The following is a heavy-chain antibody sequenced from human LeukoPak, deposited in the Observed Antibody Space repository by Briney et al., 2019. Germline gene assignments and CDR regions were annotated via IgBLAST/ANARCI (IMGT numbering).Heavy chain of an antibody. Sequence: ASVKVSCKASGYTFTSYYMHWVRQAPGQGLEWMGIINPSGGSTSYAQKFQGRVTMTRDTSTSTVYMELSSLRSEDMAVYYCARDNGDYYDSSGYYYPFYYWGQGTLVTVSS. V-gene: IGHV1-46*01. J-gene: IGHJ4*02. CDR2: INPSGGST. CDR3: ARDNGDYYDSSGYYYPFYY. CDR1: GYTFTSYY. D-gene: IGHD3-22*01.